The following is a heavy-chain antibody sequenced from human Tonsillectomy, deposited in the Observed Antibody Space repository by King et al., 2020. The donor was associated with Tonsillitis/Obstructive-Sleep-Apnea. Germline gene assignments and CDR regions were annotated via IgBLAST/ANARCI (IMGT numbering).Heavy chain of an antibody. Sequence: VQLVESGAEVKTPGASVKVSCKASGYTFTWYYIHWVRQARGQGLEWMGIINPSSGVTRYAQKFQGRVTMTTDTSASTVYLELGSLRSEDTSVYYCARDDVVGRYIDSWGQGTLVTVSS. V-gene: IGHV1-46*01. CDR3: ARDDVVGRYIDS. D-gene: IGHD1-14*01. CDR1: GYTFTWYY. J-gene: IGHJ4*02. CDR2: INPSSGVT.